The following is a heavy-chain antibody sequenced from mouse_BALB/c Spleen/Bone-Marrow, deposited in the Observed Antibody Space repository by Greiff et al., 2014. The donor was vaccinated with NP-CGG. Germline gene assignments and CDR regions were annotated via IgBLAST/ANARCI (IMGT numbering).Heavy chain of an antibody. CDR1: GFNIKNTY. V-gene: IGHV14-3*02. CDR3: TRGYGNYALYYYAMDY. J-gene: IGHJ4*01. CDR2: IDPANGNT. D-gene: IGHD2-10*02. Sequence: VQLQQSGAELVKPGASVKLSCTASGFNIKNTYMHWVKQRPEQGLEWIGRIDPANGNTKYDPKFQGKATITADPSSNTAYLQLSSLTSEDTAVYYCTRGYGNYALYYYAMDYWGQGTSVTVSS.